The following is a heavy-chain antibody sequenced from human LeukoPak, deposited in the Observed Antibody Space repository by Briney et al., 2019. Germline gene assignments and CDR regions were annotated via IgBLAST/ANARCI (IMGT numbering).Heavy chain of an antibody. D-gene: IGHD3-10*01. J-gene: IGHJ4*02. V-gene: IGHV3-48*03. CDR2: ISSSGSTI. CDR1: GFTFSSYG. Sequence: GGSLRLSCAASGFTFSSYGMNWVRQAPGKGLEWVSYISSSGSTIYYADSVKGRFTISRDNAKNSLYLQMNSLRAEDTAVYYCARTGYYGSGPFDYWGQGTLVTVSS. CDR3: ARTGYYGSGPFDY.